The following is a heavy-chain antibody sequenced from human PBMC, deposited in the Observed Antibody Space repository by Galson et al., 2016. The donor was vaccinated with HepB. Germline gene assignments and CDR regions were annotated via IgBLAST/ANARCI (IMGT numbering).Heavy chain of an antibody. Sequence: TLSLTCTVSGVSISSGGYSWSWIRQHPGKGLEWIGYIFYSGTTDYNPSLKSRVTISVDTSKNQFSLKLTSVTAADTAVYYCARAGGWFDPWGQGTLVTGSS. V-gene: IGHV4-31*03. CDR2: IFYSGTT. CDR1: GVSISSGGYS. CDR3: ARAGGWFDP. J-gene: IGHJ5*02. D-gene: IGHD3-10*01.